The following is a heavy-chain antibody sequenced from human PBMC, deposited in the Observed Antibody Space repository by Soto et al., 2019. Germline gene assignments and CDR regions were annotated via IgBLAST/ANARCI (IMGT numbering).Heavy chain of an antibody. CDR3: AGLNTFQRDWENYLYYDLDV. CDR1: GASISRSNYY. J-gene: IGHJ6*02. Sequence: SESLSLTXTVSGASISRSNYYWGCIRQPPGKGLEWIGNIYYSRNTYYNPSLKSRVTISVDTSKNQFSLRLSSVTAADTAVYYCAGLNTFQRDWENYLYYDLDVWGHGTTVTVSS. CDR2: IYYSRNT. D-gene: IGHD3-9*01. V-gene: IGHV4-39*01.